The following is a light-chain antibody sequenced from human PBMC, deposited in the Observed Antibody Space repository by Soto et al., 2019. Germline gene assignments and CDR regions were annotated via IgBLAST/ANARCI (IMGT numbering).Light chain of an antibody. CDR1: QSVSSSH. Sequence: EILLTQSPATLSLSPGERATLACRASQSVSSSHLAWYQQKPGQAPRVLIYGTSTRATGIPARFSGSGSGTEFTLTISRLESEDFAVYYCQQYGSSPRFTFGPGTKVDMK. CDR3: QQYGSSPRFT. V-gene: IGKV3-20*01. CDR2: GTS. J-gene: IGKJ3*01.